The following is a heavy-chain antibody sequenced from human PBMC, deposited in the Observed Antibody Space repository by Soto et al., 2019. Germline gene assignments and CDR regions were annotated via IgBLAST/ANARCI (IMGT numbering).Heavy chain of an antibody. J-gene: IGHJ6*02. Sequence: QVQLQESGPGLVKPSGTLSLTCAVSGGSISSSNWWSWVRQPPGKGLEWIGEIYHSGNTDYNPSLKSRVTISVDKSKNQFSLKLNSVTAADTAVDYCARDRWPQRYGMDVWGQGTTVTVSS. D-gene: IGHD1-1*01. CDR2: IYHSGNT. CDR1: GGSISSSNW. CDR3: ARDRWPQRYGMDV. V-gene: IGHV4-4*02.